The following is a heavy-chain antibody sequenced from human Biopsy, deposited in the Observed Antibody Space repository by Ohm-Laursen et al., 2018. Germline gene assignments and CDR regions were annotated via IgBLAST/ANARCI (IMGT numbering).Heavy chain of an antibody. Sequence: GSSVKVSCKVSGYAVTEFSMHWVRQAPGKGLEWMGGFAPENGKTIYAQKFQCRVTMTEDTSTDTAYMELSSLRSEDTAVYYCAADINVWNVNYWGQGTQVTVSS. CDR3: AADINVWNVNY. CDR1: GYAVTEFS. D-gene: IGHD1-1*01. CDR2: FAPENGKT. V-gene: IGHV1-24*01. J-gene: IGHJ4*02.